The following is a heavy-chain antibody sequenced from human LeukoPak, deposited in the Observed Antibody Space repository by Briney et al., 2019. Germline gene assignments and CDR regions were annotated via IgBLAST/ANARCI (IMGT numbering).Heavy chain of an antibody. J-gene: IGHJ4*02. D-gene: IGHD2-15*01. V-gene: IGHV3-48*02. Sequence: GGSLRPSCAASGFTFDDYGMSWVRQAPGKGLEWVSYISSSSSTIYYADSVKGRFTISRDNAKNSLYLQMNSLRDEDTAVYYCARARASGRSGFDYWGQGTLVTVSS. CDR2: ISSSSSTI. CDR1: GFTFDDYG. CDR3: ARARASGRSGFDY.